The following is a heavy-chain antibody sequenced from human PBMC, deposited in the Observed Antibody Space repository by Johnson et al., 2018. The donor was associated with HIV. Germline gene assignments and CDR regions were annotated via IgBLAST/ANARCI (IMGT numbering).Heavy chain of an antibody. J-gene: IGHJ3*02. CDR3: ARVTTMIVVVVAFDI. D-gene: IGHD3-22*01. V-gene: IGHV3-30-3*01. Sequence: QVQLVESGGGLVQPGGSLRLSCAASGFTVSSYAMSWVRQAPGKGLEWVAVISYDGSNKYYADSVKGRFTISRDNSKNTLYLQMNSLRAEDTAVYYCARVTTMIVVVVAFDIWGQGTMVTVSS. CDR1: GFTVSSYA. CDR2: ISYDGSNK.